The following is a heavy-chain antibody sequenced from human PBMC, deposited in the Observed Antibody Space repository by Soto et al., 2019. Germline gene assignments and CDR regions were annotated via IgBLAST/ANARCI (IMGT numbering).Heavy chain of an antibody. J-gene: IGHJ4*02. Sequence: QLQLQESGPGLVKPSETLSLTCTVSGGSISSSSYYWGWIRQPPGKGLEWIGSIYYSGSTYYNPSLKSRVTISVDTSKNQFSLKLSSVTAADTAVYYCANRFQGSGSYYNNFDYWGQGTLVTVSS. CDR2: IYYSGST. V-gene: IGHV4-39*01. CDR3: ANRFQGSGSYYNNFDY. D-gene: IGHD3-10*01. CDR1: GGSISSSSYY.